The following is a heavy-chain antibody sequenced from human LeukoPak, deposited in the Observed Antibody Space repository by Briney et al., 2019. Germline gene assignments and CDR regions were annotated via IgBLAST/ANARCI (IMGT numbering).Heavy chain of an antibody. D-gene: IGHD4-17*01. Sequence: PSETLSLTCTVSGGSISSGGYYWSWIRQPPGKGLEWIGYIFYSGSTYSNPSFKNRVTISVDTSKNQFSLRLTSVSTADTAVYYCARYKQTTMTMTGGFDPWGQGTLVIVSS. CDR2: IFYSGST. CDR1: GGSISSGGYY. V-gene: IGHV4-61*08. CDR3: ARYKQTTMTMTGGFDP. J-gene: IGHJ5*02.